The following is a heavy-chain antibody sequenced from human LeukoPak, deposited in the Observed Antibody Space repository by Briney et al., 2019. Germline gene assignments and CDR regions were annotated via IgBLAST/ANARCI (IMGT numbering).Heavy chain of an antibody. CDR3: IRVDEGSYCCDS. V-gene: IGHV3-73*01. D-gene: IGHD3-10*01. J-gene: IGHJ5*01. CDR1: RSTFRGSA. Sequence: GGSLRLSCAASRSTFRGSAVHWVRQASGRGLEWVAFIRSNSATTYAPSVKGRFTVSRDDLKSTAYLEMNDLRVEDTAVYYCIRVDEGSYCCDSWGQGARVTVSP. CDR2: IRSNSAT.